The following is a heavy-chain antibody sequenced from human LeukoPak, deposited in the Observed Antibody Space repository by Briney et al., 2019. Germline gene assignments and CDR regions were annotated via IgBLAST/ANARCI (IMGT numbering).Heavy chain of an antibody. V-gene: IGHV1-8*01. J-gene: IGHJ5*02. Sequence: GASVKVSCKASGYTFTSYDINWVRQATGQGLEWMGWMNPNSGNTGYAQKFQGRVTMTRNTSISTAYMELSSLRSEDTAVYYCASHGKDSRYWFDPWGQGTLVTVSS. D-gene: IGHD2-15*01. CDR1: GYTFTSYD. CDR3: ASHGKDSRYWFDP. CDR2: MNPNSGNT.